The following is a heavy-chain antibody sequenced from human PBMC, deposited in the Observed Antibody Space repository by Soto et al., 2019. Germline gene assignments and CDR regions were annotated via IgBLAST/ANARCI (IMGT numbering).Heavy chain of an antibody. D-gene: IGHD3-10*01. Sequence: QVQLQQWGAGLLKPSETRSLSCAVYGGYFNDNYYTWFRQPPGKGLEWIGEISRSGTTKYIPSLKSRASISFDTSKTQVSLEVTSMTAADTAVYYCATSLWFGTQVELWGQGALVTVSS. CDR3: ATSLWFGTQVEL. CDR1: GGYFNDNY. J-gene: IGHJ5*02. CDR2: ISRSGTT. V-gene: IGHV4-34*01.